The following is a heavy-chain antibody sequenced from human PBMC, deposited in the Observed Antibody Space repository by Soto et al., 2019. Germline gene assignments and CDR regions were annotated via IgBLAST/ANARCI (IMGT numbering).Heavy chain of an antibody. J-gene: IGHJ5*02. D-gene: IGHD6-6*01. CDR2: IRSKANSYAT. CDR3: TRGIWDSSSLWFWFDP. CDR1: GFTFSGSA. Sequence: GGSLRLSCAASGFTFSGSAMHWVRQASGKGLEWVGRIRSKANSYATAYAASVKGRLTISRDDSKNTAYLQMNSLKTEDTAVYYCTRGIWDSSSLWFWFDPWGQGTLVTVSS. V-gene: IGHV3-73*01.